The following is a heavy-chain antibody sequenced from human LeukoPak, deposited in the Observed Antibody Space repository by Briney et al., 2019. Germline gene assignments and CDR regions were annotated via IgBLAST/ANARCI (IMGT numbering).Heavy chain of an antibody. CDR3: ASNLGARNALDI. V-gene: IGHV3-53*01. D-gene: IGHD1-1*01. CDR1: GFTVSSTY. J-gene: IGHJ3*02. CDR2: IYKGGNT. Sequence: GGSLRLSCAASGFTVSSTYVSWVRQAPGKGLEWVSVIYKGGNTYYIDSVKGRFTISRDTSKNTLYLQMNSLRAEDTAVYYCASNLGARNALDIWGQGTMVTVSS.